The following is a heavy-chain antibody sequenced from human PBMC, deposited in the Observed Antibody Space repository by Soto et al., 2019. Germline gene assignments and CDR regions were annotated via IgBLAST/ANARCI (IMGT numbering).Heavy chain of an antibody. CDR1: GFTFSSYG. D-gene: IGHD3-10*01. CDR2: ISYDGSNK. V-gene: IGHV3-30*18. CDR3: AKDPRGLTIYYYYYMDV. J-gene: IGHJ6*03. Sequence: GGSLRLSCAASGFTFSSYGMHWVRQAPGKGLEWVAVISYDGSNKYYADSVKGRFTISRDNSKNTLYLQMNSLRAEDTAVYYCAKDPRGLTIYYYYYMDVWGKGTTVTVSS.